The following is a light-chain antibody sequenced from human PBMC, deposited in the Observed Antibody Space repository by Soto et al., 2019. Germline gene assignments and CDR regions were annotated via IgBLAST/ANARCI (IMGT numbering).Light chain of an antibody. V-gene: IGLV2-14*01. Sequence: QSVLTQPASVSGSPGQSITISCTGSSSDVGGYNRVSWYQQHPDKAPKLIIYEVSNRPSGVSNRFSGSKSGNTASLTISGLQAEDEADYYCNSFTSASTYDFGHGTKVIV. CDR3: NSFTSASTYD. J-gene: IGLJ1*01. CDR2: EVS. CDR1: SSDVGGYNR.